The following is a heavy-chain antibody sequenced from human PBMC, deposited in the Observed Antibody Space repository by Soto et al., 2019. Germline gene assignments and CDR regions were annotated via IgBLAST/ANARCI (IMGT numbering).Heavy chain of an antibody. CDR1: GGSISSGGFS. D-gene: IGHD3-22*01. V-gene: IGHV4-30-2*01. CDR2: IYHNGNT. J-gene: IGHJ5*02. CDR3: ASRPPHDSVGYYKADWFDP. Sequence: QLQLQESGSGLVKPSQTLSLTCAVSGGSISSGGFSWSWLRQPPGRGLEWIGYIYHNGNTYYNPSLKSRVTISVDRSKNQFSPKVTSVTAADTAVYYCASRPPHDSVGYYKADWFDPWGQGTLVTVSS.